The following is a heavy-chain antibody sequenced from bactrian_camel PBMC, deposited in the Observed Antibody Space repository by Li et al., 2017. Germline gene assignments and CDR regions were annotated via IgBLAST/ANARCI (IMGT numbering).Heavy chain of an antibody. CDR3: AARPYCGEFYWTRDWEYNS. CDR1: GYTYRGSC. V-gene: IGHV3S55*01. CDR2: IKSDGST. J-gene: IGHJ4*01. D-gene: IGHD1*01. Sequence: HVQLVESGGGSVQAGESLRLSCVASGYTYRGSCVGWYRQTQGKEREGIACIKSDGSTRYSDSIVQGRFTISKDDAKTTLYLQMDSLKPEDSAIYYCAARPYCGEFYWTRDWEYNSWGPGTQVTVS.